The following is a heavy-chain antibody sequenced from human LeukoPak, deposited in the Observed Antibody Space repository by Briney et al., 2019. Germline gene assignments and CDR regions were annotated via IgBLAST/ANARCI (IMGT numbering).Heavy chain of an antibody. V-gene: IGHV4-34*01. CDR3: ARGVDYYGV. CDR2: INHSGGT. J-gene: IGHJ4*02. Sequence: SETLSLTCAVYGGSFSGYSWNWIRQPPVKGLEWIGEINHSGGTNYNPSLKSRVTISVDASKKQFSLKLSSVTAADTAVYYCARGVDYYGVWGQGTLVTVSS. CDR1: GGSFSGYS. D-gene: IGHD3-10*01.